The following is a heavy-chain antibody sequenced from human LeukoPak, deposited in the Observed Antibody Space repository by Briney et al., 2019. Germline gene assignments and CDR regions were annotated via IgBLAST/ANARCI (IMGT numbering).Heavy chain of an antibody. CDR3: ARDSEIKWFYS. V-gene: IGHV4-30-4*08. Sequence: PSQTLSLTCTVSGGSISSGDYYWSWLRQPPGTGLEWIGYIYYSGSTYYNPSLKSRVTISVDTSKNQFSLKLSSVTAADTAVYYCARDSEIKWFYSWGQGTLVTVSS. D-gene: IGHD4-11*01. J-gene: IGHJ5*01. CDR2: IYYSGST. CDR1: GGSISSGDYY.